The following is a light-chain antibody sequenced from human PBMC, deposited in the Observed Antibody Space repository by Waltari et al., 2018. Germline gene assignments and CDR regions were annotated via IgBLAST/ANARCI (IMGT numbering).Light chain of an antibody. Sequence: AIRMTQSPSSFSASTGDRVTMTCRASQGINTYVAWYQQKPGKAPNLLIYAASTLQSGVPSRCSGSGSGTDFTLTISCLQSEDFATYYCQQYYNYPYTFGQGTKVEIK. V-gene: IGKV1-8*01. CDR3: QQYYNYPYT. CDR2: AAS. CDR1: QGINTY. J-gene: IGKJ2*01.